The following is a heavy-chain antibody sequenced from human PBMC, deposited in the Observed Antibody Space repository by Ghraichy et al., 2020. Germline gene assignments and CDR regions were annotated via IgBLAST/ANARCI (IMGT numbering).Heavy chain of an antibody. V-gene: IGHV3-30*18. CDR2: ISHDGSKK. Sequence: GGSLRLSCAASGFTFSNFGIHWVRQAPGKGLEWVALISHDGSKKYYADSVKGRFTISRDNSKNTLHLKLNSQRADDTAVYYCAKDSSGWYASLNYFYYGMDVWGQGTTVTVSS. CDR1: GFTFSNFG. CDR3: AKDSSGWYASLNYFYYGMDV. D-gene: IGHD6-19*01. J-gene: IGHJ6*02.